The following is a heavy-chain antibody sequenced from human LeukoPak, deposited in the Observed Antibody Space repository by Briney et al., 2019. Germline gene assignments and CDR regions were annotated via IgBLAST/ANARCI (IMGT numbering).Heavy chain of an antibody. Sequence: GASVKVSCKASGHTFTGYYMHWVRQAPGQGLEWMGWINPNSGGTNYAQKFQGRVTMTRDTSISTAYMELSRLRSDDTAVYYCARRGGRSDCSSTSCYVYWGQGTLVTVSS. CDR1: GHTFTGYY. D-gene: IGHD2-2*01. J-gene: IGHJ4*02. V-gene: IGHV1-2*02. CDR3: ARRGGRSDCSSTSCYVY. CDR2: INPNSGGT.